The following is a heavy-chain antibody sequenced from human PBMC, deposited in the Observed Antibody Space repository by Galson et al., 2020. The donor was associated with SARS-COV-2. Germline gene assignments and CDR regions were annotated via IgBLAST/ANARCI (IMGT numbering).Heavy chain of an antibody. D-gene: IGHD1-26*01. V-gene: IGHV3-9*01. CDR2: ISWNSGSI. CDR3: ASLATTYYYYMDV. CDR1: GFTFDDYA. J-gene: IGHJ6*03. Sequence: SLKISCAASGFTFDDYAMHWVRQAPGKGLEWVSGISWNSGSIGYADSVKGRFTISRDNAKNSLYLQMNSLRVEDTALYYCASLATTYYYYMDVWGKGTTVTVSS.